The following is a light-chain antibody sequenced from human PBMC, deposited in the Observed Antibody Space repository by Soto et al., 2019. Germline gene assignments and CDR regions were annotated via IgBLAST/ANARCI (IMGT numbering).Light chain of an antibody. V-gene: IGKV1-5*01. CDR3: QQYNTYSPERT. CDR1: QSIGRW. Sequence: DIQMTQSPSTLSAIVGDRVTITCRANQSIGRWLAWYHQKPGKAPKLLIYDASSLESGVPSRFSGSGSGKEFTLTISSLQPDDFATYYCQQYNTYSPERTFGQGTKVDIK. J-gene: IGKJ1*01. CDR2: DAS.